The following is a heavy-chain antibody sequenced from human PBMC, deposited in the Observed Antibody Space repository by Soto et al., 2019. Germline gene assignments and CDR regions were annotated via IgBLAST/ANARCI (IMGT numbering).Heavy chain of an antibody. CDR2: ISAYNGNT. J-gene: IGHJ4*02. Sequence: QVQLVQSGAEVKKPGASVKVSCKASGYTFTSYGISWVRQAPGQGLEWMGWISAYNGNTNYAQKLQGRVTMTTGASTSPAYIELSSMRSDDTAGYYCAEGAVRCYYSDYWGKGTLVAVGS. D-gene: IGHD3-10*01. CDR1: GYTFTSYG. CDR3: AEGAVRCYYSDY. V-gene: IGHV1-18*01.